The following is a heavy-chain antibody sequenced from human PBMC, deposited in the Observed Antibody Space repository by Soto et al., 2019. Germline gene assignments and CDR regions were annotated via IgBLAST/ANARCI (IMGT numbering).Heavy chain of an antibody. J-gene: IGHJ4*02. Sequence: GGSLRLSCADSGFPFGENAISWGRQAPGKGLEWVSGISDSGATTYYADSVRGRFTISRDNSKNTLYLQMKSLRAEDSASYYCAKEDTSSGSLDYWGQGALVTVSS. D-gene: IGHD6-19*01. V-gene: IGHV3-23*01. CDR3: AKEDTSSGSLDY. CDR1: GFPFGENA. CDR2: ISDSGATT.